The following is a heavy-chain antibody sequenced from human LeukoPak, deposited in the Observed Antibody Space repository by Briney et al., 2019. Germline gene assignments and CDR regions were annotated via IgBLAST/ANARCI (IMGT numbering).Heavy chain of an antibody. CDR2: ISAYNGNT. J-gene: IGHJ4*02. V-gene: IGHV1-18*04. CDR3: ARDLYYDSSGYCGY. CDR1: GYTFTGYY. D-gene: IGHD3-22*01. Sequence: ASVKVSCKASGYTFTGYYMHWVRQAPGQGLEWMGWISAYNGNTNYAQKLQGRVTTTTDTSTSTAYMELRSLRSDDTAVYYCARDLYYDSSGYCGYWGQGTLVTVSS.